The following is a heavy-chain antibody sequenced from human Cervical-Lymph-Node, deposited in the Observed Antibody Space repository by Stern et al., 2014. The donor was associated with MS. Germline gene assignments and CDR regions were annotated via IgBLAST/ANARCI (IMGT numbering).Heavy chain of an antibody. V-gene: IGHV1-58*01. D-gene: IGHD6-13*01. CDR1: GFTFTSSA. CDR3: AADQGAAALDY. CDR2: IVVDSGNT. Sequence: QLVESGPEVKKPGTSVKVSCKASGFTFTSSAVQWVRQARGPRLEWIGWIVVDSGNTNYAQKFQERVTITRDMSTSTAYMELSSLRSEDTAVYYCAADQGAAALDYWGQGTLVTVSS. J-gene: IGHJ4*02.